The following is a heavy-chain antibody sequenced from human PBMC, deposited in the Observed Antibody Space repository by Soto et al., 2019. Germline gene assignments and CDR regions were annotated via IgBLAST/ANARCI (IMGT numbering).Heavy chain of an antibody. CDR3: ARHPRAMAIRGAFDI. V-gene: IGHV4-39*01. Sequence: SETMSLTCTVSGGSINASSYFWGWIRQPPGKGLEWIGSLDDGGSSHYNPSLTSRATTSVDTSKNQFSLKLNSVTAADTAIYYCARHPRAMAIRGAFDIWGQGTMVTVSS. J-gene: IGHJ3*02. CDR1: GGSINASSYF. D-gene: IGHD2-8*01. CDR2: LDDGGSS.